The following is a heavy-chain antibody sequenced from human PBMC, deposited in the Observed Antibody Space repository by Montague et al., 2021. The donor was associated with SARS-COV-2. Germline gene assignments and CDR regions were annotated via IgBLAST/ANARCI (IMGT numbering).Heavy chain of an antibody. V-gene: IGHV4-59*01. CDR2: VHDIESS. CDR1: GGSISRYF. D-gene: IGHD3-16*01. CDR3: ARVTLGGRDGSTRKYEGLDS. Sequence: SETLSLTCTVSGGSISRYFWNWIRQTPGKGLEWMGYVHDIESSIYNPSLQSRITILLDTPKNQFSLTLNAVTAADTAVYYCARVTLGGRDGSTRKYEGLDSWGQGILVTVSS. J-gene: IGHJ4*02.